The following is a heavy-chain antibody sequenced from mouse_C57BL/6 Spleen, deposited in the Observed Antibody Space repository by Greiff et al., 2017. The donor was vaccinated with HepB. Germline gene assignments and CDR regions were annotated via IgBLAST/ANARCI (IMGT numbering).Heavy chain of an antibody. CDR2: ISNLAYSI. J-gene: IGHJ2*01. CDR3: ARHDPDNYFDY. CDR1: GATVSEEG. V-gene: IGHV5-15*01. Sequence: EVKRREEGGGGGKKGGALKRRGEEGGATVSEEGREGVRQDTRKGKTWVAFISNLAYSIYYADTVTGRFTISRENAKNTLYLEMSSLRSEDTAMYYCARHDPDNYFDYWGQGTTLTVSS.